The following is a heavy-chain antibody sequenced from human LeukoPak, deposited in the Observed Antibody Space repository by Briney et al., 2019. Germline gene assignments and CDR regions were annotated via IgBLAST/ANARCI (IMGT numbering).Heavy chain of an antibody. J-gene: IGHJ4*02. CDR1: GFTFSSYA. CDR2: ISGSGGST. Sequence: GGSLRLSCAASGFTFSSYAMSWVRQAPGKGLEWVSAISGSGGSTYYADSVKGRFTISRDNSKNTLYLQMNSLRAEDTAVYYCAKDILNYGGNFHPPPTIFDYWGQGTLVTVSS. D-gene: IGHD4-23*01. V-gene: IGHV3-23*01. CDR3: AKDILNYGGNFHPPPTIFDY.